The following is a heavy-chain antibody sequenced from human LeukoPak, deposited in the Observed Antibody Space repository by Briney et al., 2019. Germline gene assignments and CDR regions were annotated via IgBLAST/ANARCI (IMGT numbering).Heavy chain of an antibody. Sequence: SETLSLTCAVYGGSFSGYYWSWIRQPPGKGLEWIGEINHSGSTNYNPSLKSRVTISVDTSKNQLSLKLSSVTAADTAVYYCARGRKGILNWFDPWGQGTLVTVSS. V-gene: IGHV4-34*01. CDR1: GGSFSGYY. CDR3: ARGRKGILNWFDP. J-gene: IGHJ5*02. CDR2: INHSGST. D-gene: IGHD3-10*01.